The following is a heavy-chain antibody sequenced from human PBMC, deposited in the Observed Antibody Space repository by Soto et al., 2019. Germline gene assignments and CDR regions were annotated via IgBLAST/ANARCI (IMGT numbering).Heavy chain of an antibody. J-gene: IGHJ5*02. CDR1: GGSFSGYY. CDR2: INHSGST. V-gene: IGHV4-34*01. Sequence: SETLSLTCAVYGGSFSGYYWSWIRQPPGKGLEWIGEINHSGSTNYNPSLKSRVTISVDTSKNQFSLKLSSVTAADTAVYYCARAGGLITMVRGVRPYRLFDPWGQGTLVTVSS. D-gene: IGHD3-10*01. CDR3: ARAGGLITMVRGVRPYRLFDP.